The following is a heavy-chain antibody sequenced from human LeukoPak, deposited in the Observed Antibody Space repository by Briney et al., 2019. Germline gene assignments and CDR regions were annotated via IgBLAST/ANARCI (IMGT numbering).Heavy chain of an antibody. D-gene: IGHD3-10*01. J-gene: IGHJ4*02. CDR1: GGSISGYY. CDR2: IYHTGSP. V-gene: IGHV4-59*01. CDR3: ARASGGDGSGSL. Sequence: SETLSLTCSVSGGSISGYYWSWIREPPGKGLEWIGFIYHTGSPDYNPSLKSRVTISVDTSKNQFSLSLTSVTAADTAMYYCARASGGDGSGSLWGQGTLVTVSS.